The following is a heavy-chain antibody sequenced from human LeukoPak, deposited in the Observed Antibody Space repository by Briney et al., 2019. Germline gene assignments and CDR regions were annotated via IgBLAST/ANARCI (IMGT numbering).Heavy chain of an antibody. D-gene: IGHD1-26*01. Sequence: PEGSLRLSCAASGFTFSSYAMSWVRQAPGKGLEWVSVISSSGDSTYYADSVKGRFTISRDNSKNTLYLQMSSLRAEDTAVYYCAREVGSFDYWGQGTLVAVSS. V-gene: IGHV3-23*01. CDR1: GFTFSSYA. J-gene: IGHJ4*02. CDR3: AREVGSFDY. CDR2: ISSSGDST.